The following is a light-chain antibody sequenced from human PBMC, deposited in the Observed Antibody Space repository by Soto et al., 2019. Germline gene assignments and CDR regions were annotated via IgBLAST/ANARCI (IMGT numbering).Light chain of an antibody. V-gene: IGLV1-44*01. CDR2: TNH. CDR1: ASNLGGNP. CDR3: AAWDDSLNAVV. Sequence: QSVLTQPPSVSGTPGQKVSISCSGSASNLGGNPVNWYQHLPGAAPKLLIYTNHQRPSGVPDRFSGSKSGTSASLAISGLRSEDEAHFYCAAWDDSLNAVVFGGGTKLTVL. J-gene: IGLJ2*01.